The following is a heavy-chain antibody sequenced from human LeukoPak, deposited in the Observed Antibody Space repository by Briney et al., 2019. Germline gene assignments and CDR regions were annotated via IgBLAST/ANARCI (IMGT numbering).Heavy chain of an antibody. Sequence: GGSLRPSCAASGFTFSHYWMTWIRQAPGKGLEWVANIKQDGSEKYYVDSVKGRFTIPRDNAKNSLYLQMNSLRVDDTALYYCARAGYTYTTLYYWGQGTLVTVSS. CDR3: ARAGYTYTTLYY. V-gene: IGHV3-7*01. CDR2: IKQDGSEK. CDR1: GFTFSHYW. D-gene: IGHD5-18*01. J-gene: IGHJ4*02.